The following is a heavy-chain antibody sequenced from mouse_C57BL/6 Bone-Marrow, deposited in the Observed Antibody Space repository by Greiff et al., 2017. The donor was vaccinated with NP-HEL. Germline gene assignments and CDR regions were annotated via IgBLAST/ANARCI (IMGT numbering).Heavy chain of an antibody. CDR1: GFTFSDFY. D-gene: IGHD4-1*01. Sequence: EVKLVESGGGLVQSGRSLRLSCATSGFTFSDFYLEWVRQAPGKGLEWIAASRNKANDYTTDYSASVKGRFIVSRDTSQSILYLQMNALRAEDTAIYYCARDNWDWYFDVWGTGTTVTVSS. V-gene: IGHV7-1*01. J-gene: IGHJ1*03. CDR2: SRNKANDYTT. CDR3: ARDNWDWYFDV.